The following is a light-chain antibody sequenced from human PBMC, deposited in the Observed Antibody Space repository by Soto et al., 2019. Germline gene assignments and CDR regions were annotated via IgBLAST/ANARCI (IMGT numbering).Light chain of an antibody. CDR3: QHYGTSPFT. CDR2: GTS. J-gene: IGKJ3*01. V-gene: IGKV3-20*01. CDR1: QSIASSY. Sequence: ELVLTQSPGTLSLSPGERATLSCRANQSIASSYLAWYQQRPGQAPRLLVSGTSTRATGIPDRFGGSGSGTDFSLTISRLEPEDVAVYYCQHYGTSPFTFGPGTKVHIK.